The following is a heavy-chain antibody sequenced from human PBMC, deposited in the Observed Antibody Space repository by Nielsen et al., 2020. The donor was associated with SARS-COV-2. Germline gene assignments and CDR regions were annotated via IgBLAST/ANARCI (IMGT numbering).Heavy chain of an antibody. CDR1: GFTFSDYY. Sequence: GESLKISCAASGFTFSDYYMTWIRQAPGKGLAWVSYISISSSTIRYADSVKGRFSISRDNTRNALFLQMNSLRAEDTAVYYCARKRAVGPTGYEDLWGQGTLVSVSS. J-gene: IGHJ5*02. CDR2: ISISSSTI. CDR3: ARKRAVGPTGYEDL. V-gene: IGHV3-11*01. D-gene: IGHD3-3*01.